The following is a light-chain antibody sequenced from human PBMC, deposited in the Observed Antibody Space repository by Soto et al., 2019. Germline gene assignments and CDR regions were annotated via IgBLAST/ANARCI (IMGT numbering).Light chain of an antibody. CDR1: QSLLHSDGITY. CDR2: KIS. V-gene: IGKV2-24*01. J-gene: IGKJ1*01. Sequence: DIVMTQTPLSSAVTLGQPASISCRSSQSLLHSDGITYLSWLQQRTSQPPRHLIYKISNRFSGVPDRVSGSGAGTDFTLIISRVEADDVVVYYCMQARQFSRTFGRETKVEIK. CDR3: MQARQFSRT.